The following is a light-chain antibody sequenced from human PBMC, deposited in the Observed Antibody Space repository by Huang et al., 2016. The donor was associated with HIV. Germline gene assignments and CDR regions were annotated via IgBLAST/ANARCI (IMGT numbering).Light chain of an antibody. CDR3: QQSYSSSIT. Sequence: IQMTQSPTSLSASVGDRVRITCRASQVINTYLNWFQQKPGKAPKLLIYDASTLHTGVPSRFSGSGSGTEFTLTIRGLQLDDLGTYYCQQSYSSSITFGQGTRL. CDR1: QVINTY. V-gene: IGKV1-39*01. CDR2: DAS. J-gene: IGKJ5*01.